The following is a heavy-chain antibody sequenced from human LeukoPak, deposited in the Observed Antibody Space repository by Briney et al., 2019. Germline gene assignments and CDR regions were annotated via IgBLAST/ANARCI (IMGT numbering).Heavy chain of an antibody. Sequence: GGSLRLSCAASAASGFTFTYAWMSWVRQAPGKGLEWVGRFKSRRDGGTTDYAAAVKGRFTISRDDSNNTLWLQMNSLKTEDTAVYYYTAEQWQRFGYWGQGTLVTVSS. J-gene: IGHJ4*02. CDR1: GFTFTYAW. D-gene: IGHD5-12*01. V-gene: IGHV3-15*01. CDR3: TAEQWQRFGY. CDR2: FKSRRDGGTT.